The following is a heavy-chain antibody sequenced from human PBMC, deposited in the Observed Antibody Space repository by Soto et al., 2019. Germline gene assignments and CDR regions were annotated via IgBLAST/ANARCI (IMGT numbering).Heavy chain of an antibody. Sequence: GASVKVSCKASGGTFDRYAISWVRQAPGQGLEWMGGVIPVFLNSNYAQKFQGRVTITADKSTNTVYMEMSSLKSEDTAVYYCVRGGGEMANPPPYLYWGQGTQVTVS. J-gene: IGHJ4*02. CDR2: VIPVFLNS. CDR3: VRGGGEMANPPPYLY. D-gene: IGHD3-16*01. CDR1: GGTFDRYA. V-gene: IGHV1-69*06.